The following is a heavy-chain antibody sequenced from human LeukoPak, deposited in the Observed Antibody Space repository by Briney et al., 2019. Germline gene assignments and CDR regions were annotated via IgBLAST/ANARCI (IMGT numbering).Heavy chain of an antibody. V-gene: IGHV3-33*01. Sequence: PGRSLRLSCAASGFTFSNSGMHWVRQAPGKGLDWVAVIWYDGSNKYYADSVKGRFTISRDNSKNTLYLQMNSLRAEDTAVYYCASSYDSDFYYYYMDVWGKGTTVTVSS. CDR1: GFTFSNSG. J-gene: IGHJ6*03. CDR2: IWYDGSNK. D-gene: IGHD3-3*01. CDR3: ASSYDSDFYYYYMDV.